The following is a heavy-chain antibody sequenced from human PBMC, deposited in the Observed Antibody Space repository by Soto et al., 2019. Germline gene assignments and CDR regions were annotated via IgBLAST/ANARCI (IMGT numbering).Heavy chain of an antibody. CDR3: ARGLRFLEWLSPFDP. J-gene: IGHJ5*02. D-gene: IGHD3-3*01. V-gene: IGHV4-34*01. CDR2: INHSGSN. CDR1: GGAFSGYY. Sequence: QVQLQQWGAGLLKPSETLSLTCAVYGGAFSGYYWSWIRQPPGKGLEWIGEINHSGSNTYNPSLKRCVTRSLDTCKNQCSVRLSSVTAADTAVYYCARGLRFLEWLSPFDPWGQGTLVTVSS.